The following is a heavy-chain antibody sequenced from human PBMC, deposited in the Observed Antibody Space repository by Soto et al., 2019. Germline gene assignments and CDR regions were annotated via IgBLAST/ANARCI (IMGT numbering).Heavy chain of an antibody. CDR2: IYWDDDK. Sequence: SGPTLVNPTQTLTLTCTFSGFSISTSGVGVGWIRQPPGKALEWLALIYWDDDKRYSPSLKSRLTITKDTSKNQVVLTMTNMDPVDTATYYCAHSLIGYYYDSSGSNWFDPWGQGTLVTVSS. CDR3: AHSLIGYYYDSSGSNWFDP. V-gene: IGHV2-5*02. J-gene: IGHJ5*02. D-gene: IGHD3-22*01. CDR1: GFSISTSGVG.